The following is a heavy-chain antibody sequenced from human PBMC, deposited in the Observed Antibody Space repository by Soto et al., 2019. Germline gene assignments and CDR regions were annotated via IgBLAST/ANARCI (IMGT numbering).Heavy chain of an antibody. CDR3: ARGSPLARVPGWFDS. D-gene: IGHD3-10*01. CDR2: IYYSGST. CDR1: GGSISSGDYY. V-gene: IGHV4-31*03. J-gene: IGHJ5*01. Sequence: LSLTCTVSGGSISSGDYYWSWIRQHPGKGLEWIGYIYYSGSTYYNPSLKSRVSISKDTSKNQFSLKLSSVTVADTAVYYCARGSPLARVPGWFDSWGQGTLVTVS.